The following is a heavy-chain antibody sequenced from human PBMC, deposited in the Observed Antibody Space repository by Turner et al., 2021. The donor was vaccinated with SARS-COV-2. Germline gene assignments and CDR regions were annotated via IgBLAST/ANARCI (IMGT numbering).Heavy chain of an antibody. CDR2: IHPSDGRT. J-gene: IGHJ4*02. Sequence: QVQLVQSGAEVKKPGASVKLSCKASGYNFTTYYKHWVRQAPGQGLEWMGIIHPSDGRTDYPQRFQGRVTMTRDTSTSTVHMELSSLRSEDTAVDYCATVVCAVWGQGTLVIVSS. CDR3: ATVVCAV. CDR1: GYNFTTYY. V-gene: IGHV1-46*01. D-gene: IGHD6-6*01.